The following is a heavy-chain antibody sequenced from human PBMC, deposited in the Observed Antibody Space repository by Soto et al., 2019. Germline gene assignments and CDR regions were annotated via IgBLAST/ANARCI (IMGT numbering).Heavy chain of an antibody. CDR1: GYTFTSYG. CDR3: ARGSSVGDGSGWPLGGGYYFDY. Sequence: GASVKVSCKASGYTFTSYGISWVRQAPGQGLEWMGWISAYNGNTNYAQKLQGRVTMTTDTSTSTAYMELRSLRSDDTAVYYCARGSSVGDGSGWPLGGGYYFDYWGQGTLVTV. J-gene: IGHJ4*02. CDR2: ISAYNGNT. V-gene: IGHV1-18*01. D-gene: IGHD6-19*01.